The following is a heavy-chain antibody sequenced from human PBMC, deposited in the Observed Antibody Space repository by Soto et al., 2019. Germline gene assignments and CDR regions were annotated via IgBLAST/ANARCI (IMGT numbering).Heavy chain of an antibody. Sequence: QVQLVQSGAEVKKPGSSVKVSCKASGGTFSSYTISWVRQAPGQGLEWMGRIIPILGIANYAQKFQGRVTITADKSTSTAYMELSSLRSEDTAVYYCASCSSTSCPRVYWGQGTLVTVSS. D-gene: IGHD2-2*01. CDR1: GGTFSSYT. J-gene: IGHJ4*02. CDR3: ASCSSTSCPRVY. CDR2: IIPILGIA. V-gene: IGHV1-69*02.